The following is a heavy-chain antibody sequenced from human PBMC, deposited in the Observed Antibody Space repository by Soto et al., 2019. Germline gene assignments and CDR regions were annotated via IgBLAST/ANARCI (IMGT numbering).Heavy chain of an antibody. CDR2: MYLRGTS. J-gene: IGHJ3*01. D-gene: IGHD3-9*01. CDR1: GGSISSSRYY. Sequence: SWETLSLTCSVSGGSISSSRYYWGWIRQRPGKGLEWIGSMYLRGTSSSNPSPKTRSTIPVDTSMTPFSLNLSSLPASYSAVYSYASQKFSLYFDILTSRGPYHAFDLWGQGTMVTLS. CDR3: ASQKFSLYFDILTSRGPYHAFDL. V-gene: IGHV4-39*01.